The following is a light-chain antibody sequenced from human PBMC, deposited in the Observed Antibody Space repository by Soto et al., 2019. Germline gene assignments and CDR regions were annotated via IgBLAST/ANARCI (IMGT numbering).Light chain of an antibody. J-gene: IGKJ1*01. CDR3: QQYGSSPRT. Sequence: EIVATQSPCTLSSSPRERATLSCMASQSVSSSYLAWFQQKPGQAPRLLIYGASSRATGIPDKFSGSGSGTDFTLTISRLEPEDFAVYYCQQYGSSPRTFGQGTKVDI. V-gene: IGKV3-20*01. CDR2: GAS. CDR1: QSVSSSY.